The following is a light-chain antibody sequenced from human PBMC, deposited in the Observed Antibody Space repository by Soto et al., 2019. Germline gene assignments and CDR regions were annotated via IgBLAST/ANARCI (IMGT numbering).Light chain of an antibody. CDR3: SSHTSGNTRV. J-gene: IGLJ1*01. Sequence: ALTQPASVSGSPGQSIAISCTGTSSDVGGYDYVSWYQQHPDKAPKLMIYEVTKRPSGVSNRFSGSKSGNTASLTISGLQPEDEADYYCSSHTSGNTRVFGSGTKLTVL. CDR1: SSDVGGYDY. V-gene: IGLV2-14*01. CDR2: EVT.